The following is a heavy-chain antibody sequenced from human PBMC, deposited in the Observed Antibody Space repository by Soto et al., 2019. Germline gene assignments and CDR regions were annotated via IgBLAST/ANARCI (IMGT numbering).Heavy chain of an antibody. CDR1: GFTFSSYS. J-gene: IGHJ5*02. D-gene: IGHD4-17*01. Sequence: EVQLVESGGGLVQPGGSLRLSCADSGFTFSSYSMNWVRQAPGKGLEWVSYISSSSSTTYYADSVKGRFTISRDNAKNSLYLQMSSLRAEDTAVYYCARESATVTTGWFDPWGQGTLVTVSS. CDR2: ISSSSSTT. CDR3: ARESATVTTGWFDP. V-gene: IGHV3-48*01.